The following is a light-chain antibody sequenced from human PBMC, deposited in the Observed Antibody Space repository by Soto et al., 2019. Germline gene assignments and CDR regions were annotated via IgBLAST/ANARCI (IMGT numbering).Light chain of an antibody. CDR3: QQSYSTWT. V-gene: IGKV1-12*01. CDR2: AAS. Sequence: DIQMTQSPSSVSASVGDRVTITCRASQDISSWLAWYQQKPGEAPKLLIYAASNLQSGVPSRFSGSGSGTDFTLTISSLQPEDFATYYCQQSYSTWTFGQGTKVEIK. J-gene: IGKJ1*01. CDR1: QDISSW.